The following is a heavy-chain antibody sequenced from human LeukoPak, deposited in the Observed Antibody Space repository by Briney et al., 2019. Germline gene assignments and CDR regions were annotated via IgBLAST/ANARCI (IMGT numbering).Heavy chain of an antibody. CDR2: IKQDGSEK. CDR3: AREGFYFFNF. J-gene: IGHJ4*01. V-gene: IGHV3-7*01. CDR1: GFTFTNNF. Sequence: GGSLRLSCAASGFTFTNNFMSWVRQVPGKGLEWVANIKQDGSEKTYADSVRGRFTIFRDNAKDSAYLQMNSLRAEDSAIYYCAREGFYFFNFWGQGTLVTVSS.